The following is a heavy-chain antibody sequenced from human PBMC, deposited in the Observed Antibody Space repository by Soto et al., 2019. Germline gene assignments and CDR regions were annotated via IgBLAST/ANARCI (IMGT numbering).Heavy chain of an antibody. CDR3: ASPIQLWSANYYNGMDV. CDR2: IIPIFGTA. D-gene: IGHD5-18*01. V-gene: IGHV1-69*01. Sequence: QVQLVQSGAEVKKPGSSVKVSCKASGGTFSSYAISWVRQAPGQGLEWMGGIIPIFGTANYAQKFQGRVTITADESTSTAYLELSSLRSEDTAVYYCASPIQLWSANYYNGMDVWGQGTTVTVSS. J-gene: IGHJ6*02. CDR1: GGTFSSYA.